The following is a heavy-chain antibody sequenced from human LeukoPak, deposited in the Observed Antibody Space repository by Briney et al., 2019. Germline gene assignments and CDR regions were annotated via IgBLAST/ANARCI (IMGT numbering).Heavy chain of an antibody. CDR2: IIPILGIA. D-gene: IGHD2-2*02. Sequence: SVKVSCKASGGTFSSYAISWVRQAPGQGLEWMGRIIPILGIANYAQKFQGRVTMTEDTSTDTAYMELRSLRSDDTAVYCCARGQLLYFDAFDIWGQGTMVTVSS. CDR3: ARGQLLYFDAFDI. J-gene: IGHJ3*02. CDR1: GGTFSSYA. V-gene: IGHV1-69*04.